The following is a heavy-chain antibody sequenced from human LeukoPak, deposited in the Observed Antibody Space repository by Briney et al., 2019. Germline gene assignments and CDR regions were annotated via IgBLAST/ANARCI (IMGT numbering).Heavy chain of an antibody. J-gene: IGHJ3*02. CDR1: GFTFSDYY. V-gene: IGHV3-11*01. CDR2: ISSSSTTI. CDR3: ASGNDILTGYYTPDAFDI. Sequence: KAGESLRLSCAASGFTFSDYYMSWIRQAPGKGLEWVSYISSSSTTIYYADSVRGRFTISRDNAKNSLYLQMNSLRAEDTAVYYCASGNDILTGYYTPDAFDIWGQGTMVTVSS. D-gene: IGHD3-9*01.